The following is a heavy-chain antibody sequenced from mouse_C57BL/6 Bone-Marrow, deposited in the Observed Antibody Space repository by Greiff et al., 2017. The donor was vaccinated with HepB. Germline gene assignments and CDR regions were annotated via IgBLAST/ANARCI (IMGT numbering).Heavy chain of an antibody. V-gene: IGHV5-6*02. D-gene: IGHD2-5*01. CDR3: ARAYYSKRDYAMDY. CDR1: GFTFSSYG. Sequence: DVMLVESGGDLVKPGGSLKLSCAASGFTFSSYGMSWVRQTPDKRLEWVATISSGGSYTYYPDSVKGRFTISRDNAKNTLYLQMSSLKSEDTAMYYCARAYYSKRDYAMDYWGQGTSVTVSS. J-gene: IGHJ4*01. CDR2: ISSGGSYT.